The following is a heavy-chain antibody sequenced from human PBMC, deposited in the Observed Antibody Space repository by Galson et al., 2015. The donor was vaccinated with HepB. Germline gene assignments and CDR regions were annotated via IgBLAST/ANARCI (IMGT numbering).Heavy chain of an antibody. Sequence: SVKVSCKASGYTFTEYYIHWVRQAPGQGLEWMGRINPKSGDTDYGQNFQGRVTVTGDTPKNTTYMELSDLRFDDTAVYYCASFWYHDFWTGNDYRGQGTLVTVSS. CDR1: GYTFTEYY. D-gene: IGHD3-3*01. J-gene: IGHJ4*02. CDR2: INPKSGDT. CDR3: ASFWYHDFWTGNDY. V-gene: IGHV1-2*06.